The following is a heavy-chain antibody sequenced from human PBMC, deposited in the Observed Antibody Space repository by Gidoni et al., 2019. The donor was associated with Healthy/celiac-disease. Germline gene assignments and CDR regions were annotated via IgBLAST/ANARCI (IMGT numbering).Heavy chain of an antibody. CDR3: ARVSSSGWDATEDY. CDR2: IYTSGST. J-gene: IGHJ4*02. Sequence: QVQLQESGPGLVKPSQTLSLTCTVSGGSISSGSYYWSWIRQPAGKGLEWIGRIYTSGSTNYNPSLKSRVTISVDTSKNQFSLKLSSVTAADTAVYYCARVSSSGWDATEDYWGQGTLVTVSS. D-gene: IGHD6-19*01. CDR1: GGSISSGSYY. V-gene: IGHV4-61*02.